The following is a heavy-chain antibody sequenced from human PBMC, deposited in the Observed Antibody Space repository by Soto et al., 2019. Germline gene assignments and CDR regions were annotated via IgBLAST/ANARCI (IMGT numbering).Heavy chain of an antibody. Sequence: GGSLRLSCAASGFTFSSYSMNWVRQAPGKGLEWVSYISSSSSTIYYADSVKGRFTISRDNAKNSLYLQMNSLRAEDTAVYYCAREWGYYDSSGYYLREYFQHWGQGTLVTVSS. CDR3: AREWGYYDSSGYYLREYFQH. CDR1: GFTFSSYS. V-gene: IGHV3-48*01. J-gene: IGHJ1*01. D-gene: IGHD3-22*01. CDR2: ISSSSSTI.